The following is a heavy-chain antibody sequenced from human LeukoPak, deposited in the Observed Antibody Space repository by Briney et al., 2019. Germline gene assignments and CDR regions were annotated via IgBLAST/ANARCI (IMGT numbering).Heavy chain of an antibody. J-gene: IGHJ5*02. Sequence: SSETLSLTCTVSGGSISSYYWSWIRQPPGKGLEWIGYIYYSGSTNYNPSLKSRVTISVDTSKNQFSLKLSSVTAADTAVYYCVRVASGSYYPWFDPWGQGTLVTVSS. D-gene: IGHD1-26*01. CDR1: GGSISSYY. V-gene: IGHV4-59*01. CDR3: VRVASGSYYPWFDP. CDR2: IYYSGST.